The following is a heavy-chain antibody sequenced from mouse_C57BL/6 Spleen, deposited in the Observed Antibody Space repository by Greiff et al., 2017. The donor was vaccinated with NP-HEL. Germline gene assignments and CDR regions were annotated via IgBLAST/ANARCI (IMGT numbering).Heavy chain of an antibody. CDR1: GYTFTSYG. Sequence: QVQLQQSGAELARPGASVKLSCKASGYTFTSYGISWVKQRPGQGLEWIGEIYPRSGNTYYNEKFKGKATLTADKSSSTAYMELRSLTSEDSAVYFCARDTTVVAKSWIDYWGQGTTLTVSS. J-gene: IGHJ2*01. CDR2: IYPRSGNT. D-gene: IGHD1-1*01. V-gene: IGHV1-81*01. CDR3: ARDTTVVAKSWIDY.